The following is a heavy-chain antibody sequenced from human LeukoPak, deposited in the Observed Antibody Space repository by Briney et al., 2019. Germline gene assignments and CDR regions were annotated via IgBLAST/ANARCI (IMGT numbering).Heavy chain of an antibody. J-gene: IGHJ4*02. CDR1: GFTFSSYA. CDR2: ISSRGGST. D-gene: IGHD5-24*01. Sequence: GGSLRLSCAASGFTFSSYAMSWVRQAPGKGLECLSSISSRGGSTYYADSVQGRFTISRDNSKNTLYLQMNSLRAEDTAVYYCAKDWGDGYNFFDYWGQGTLVTVSS. CDR3: AKDWGDGYNFFDY. V-gene: IGHV3-23*01.